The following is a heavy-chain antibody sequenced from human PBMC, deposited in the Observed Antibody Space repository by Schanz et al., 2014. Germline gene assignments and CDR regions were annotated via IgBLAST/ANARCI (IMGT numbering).Heavy chain of an antibody. Sequence: QVQLVQSGAEVKKPGASVKVSCKASGYTFTGHPMHWVRQAPGQGLEWMGWINPNSGDRNYAQKFQGRVTMTRDTSISTAYMELRRLRSDDTAVYYCARDYYDILTGYPYDTFDIWGQGTMVTVSS. V-gene: IGHV1-2*02. D-gene: IGHD3-9*01. CDR3: ARDYYDILTGYPYDTFDI. J-gene: IGHJ3*02. CDR2: INPNSGDR. CDR1: GYTFTGHP.